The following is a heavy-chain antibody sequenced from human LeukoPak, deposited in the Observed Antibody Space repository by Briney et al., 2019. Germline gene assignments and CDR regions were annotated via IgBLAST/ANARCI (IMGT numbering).Heavy chain of an antibody. CDR3: ARGMTTVVTPRGFDY. V-gene: IGHV3-21*01. D-gene: IGHD4-23*01. J-gene: IGHJ4*02. Sequence: KPGGSLRLSCAASGFTFSSYVTNWVRQAPGKGLEWVSSISSSSSSMYYADSVKGRFTISRDNARNSLYLQMNSLRAEDTAVYYCARGMTTVVTPRGFDYWGQGTLVTVSS. CDR1: GFTFSSYV. CDR2: ISSSSSSM.